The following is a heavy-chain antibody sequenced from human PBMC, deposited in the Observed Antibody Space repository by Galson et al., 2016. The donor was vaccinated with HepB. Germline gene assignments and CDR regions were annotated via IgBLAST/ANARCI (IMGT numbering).Heavy chain of an antibody. J-gene: IGHJ4*02. Sequence: ETLSLTCTVSGFSISSGFHWGWIRQSPGKGLEFIGTVYHSGSAYTNPSLKSRVTLSVDTSKNQLSLRLSSVTAADTAVYFCARGRYSYGCLDYWGQGSLVTVSS. CDR3: ARGRYSYGCLDY. V-gene: IGHV4-38-2*02. CDR1: GFSISSGFH. D-gene: IGHD5-12*01. CDR2: VYHSGSA.